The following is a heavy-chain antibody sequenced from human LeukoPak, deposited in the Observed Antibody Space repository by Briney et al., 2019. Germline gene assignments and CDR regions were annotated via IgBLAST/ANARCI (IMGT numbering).Heavy chain of an antibody. V-gene: IGHV3-23*01. CDR2: ISGSGGST. CDR3: AKDPLGRGVRGVISIDY. J-gene: IGHJ4*02. CDR1: GFAFSGST. D-gene: IGHD3-10*01. Sequence: GGSLKLSCAASGFAFSGSTLHWVRQAPGKGLEWVSAISGSGGSTYYADSVKGRFTISRDNSKNTLYLQMNSLRAEDTAVYYCAKDPLGRGVRGVISIDYWGQGTLVTVSS.